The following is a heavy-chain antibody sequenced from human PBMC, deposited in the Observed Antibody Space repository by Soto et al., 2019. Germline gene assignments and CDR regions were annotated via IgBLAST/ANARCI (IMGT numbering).Heavy chain of an antibody. J-gene: IGHJ4*02. CDR3: ARAGWTVTTVSPFDY. CDR1: GYTFTSYG. V-gene: IGHV1-18*01. CDR2: ISVYNGNT. Sequence: QVQLVQSGAEVKKPGASVKVSCKASGYTFTSYGISWVRQAPGQGLEWMGWISVYNGNTNYAQNLQGRVTMTTDTSTNTAYMELRSLRSDDTAVDYCARAGWTVTTVSPFDYWGQGTLVTVSS. D-gene: IGHD4-17*01.